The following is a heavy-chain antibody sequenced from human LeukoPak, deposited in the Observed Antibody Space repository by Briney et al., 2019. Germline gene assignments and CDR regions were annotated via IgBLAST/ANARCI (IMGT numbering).Heavy chain of an antibody. J-gene: IGHJ4*02. CDR3: ARDASMINFDY. D-gene: IGHD3-16*01. CDR2: ITTSTGKP. CDR1: GYTFTVYS. V-gene: IGHV7-4-1*01. Sequence: ASVKVSCKASGYTFTVYSINWLRQAPGQGLEWMGWITTSTGKPTYAQGFTGRFVFPLDTSVSTTYLHIDSLKAEDTAVYYCARDASMINFDYWGQGSLVTVSS.